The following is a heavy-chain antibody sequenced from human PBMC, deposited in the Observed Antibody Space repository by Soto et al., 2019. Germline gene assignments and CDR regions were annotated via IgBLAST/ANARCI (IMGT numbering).Heavy chain of an antibody. Sequence: QVQLVESGGGVVQPGRSLRLSCAASGFTFSSHGMHWVRQAPGKGLKWVAVISSDGNRKYYADSVKGRFTISRDNSKSTLYLQMNSLTTDDTAVFYCARGTTSAVPPGWYGMDVWDQGTTVTVSS. CDR3: ARGTTSAVPPGWYGMDV. D-gene: IGHD2-15*01. J-gene: IGHJ6*02. V-gene: IGHV3-30*03. CDR1: GFTFSSHG. CDR2: ISSDGNRK.